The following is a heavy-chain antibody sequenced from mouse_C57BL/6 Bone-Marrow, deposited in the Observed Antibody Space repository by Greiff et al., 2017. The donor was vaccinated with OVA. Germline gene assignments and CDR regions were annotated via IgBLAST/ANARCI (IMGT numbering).Heavy chain of an antibody. CDR1: GYAFTNYL. V-gene: IGHV1-54*01. CDR2: INPGSGGT. D-gene: IGHD2-1*01. CDR3: ARWEDYGNWFAY. Sequence: QVQLQQSGAELVRPGTSVKVSCKASGYAFTNYLIEWVKQRPGQGLEWIGVINPGSGGTNYNEKFKGKATLTADKSSSTAYMQLSSLTSEDSAVYFCARWEDYGNWFAYWGQGTLVTVSA. J-gene: IGHJ3*01.